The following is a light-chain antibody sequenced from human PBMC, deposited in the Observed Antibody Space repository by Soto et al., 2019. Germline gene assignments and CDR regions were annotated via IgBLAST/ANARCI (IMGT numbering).Light chain of an antibody. CDR2: EGT. J-gene: IGLJ2*01. CDR1: STDFENYNL. Sequence: QSALTQPASVSGSPGQSITISCTRSSTDFENYNLVSWYQHCPDKAPKLIIYEGTKRPSEISDRFSGSESDTTASLIISGLQPEDKADYYCSSYAGSSARVVFGGGTKLTVL. V-gene: IGLV2-23*01. CDR3: SSYAGSSARVV.